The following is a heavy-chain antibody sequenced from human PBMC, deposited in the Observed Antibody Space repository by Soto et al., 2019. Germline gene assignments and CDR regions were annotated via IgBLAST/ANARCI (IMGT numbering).Heavy chain of an antibody. CDR1: GFTFSGYD. J-gene: IGHJ4*02. CDR2: IWYDGSNK. V-gene: IGHV3-33*08. Sequence: GGSLRLSCADSGFTFSGYDFHWVRQAPGKGLEWVAVIWYDGSNKYYADSVKGRFTISRDNSKNTLYLQMNSLRAEDTAVYYCARRPFDYWGQGTLVTVSS. CDR3: ARRPFDY.